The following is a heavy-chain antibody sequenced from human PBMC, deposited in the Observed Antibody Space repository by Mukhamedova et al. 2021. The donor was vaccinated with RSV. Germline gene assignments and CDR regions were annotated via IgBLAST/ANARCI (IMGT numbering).Heavy chain of an antibody. V-gene: IGHV3-53*04. J-gene: IGHJ3*02. Sequence: VRQAPGKGLEWVSVIYSGGSTYYADSVKGRFTISRHNSKNTLYLQMNSLRAEDTAVYYCARRLDYGDYGDDFDIWGQGTMVTVSS. D-gene: IGHD4-17*01. CDR2: IYSGGST. CDR3: ARRLDYGDYGDDFDI.